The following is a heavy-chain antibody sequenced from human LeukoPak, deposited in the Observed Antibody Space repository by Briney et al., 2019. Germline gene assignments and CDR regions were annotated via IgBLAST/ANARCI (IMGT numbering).Heavy chain of an antibody. Sequence: GGSMRLSCAASGFTFSTYWMTWVRQAPGKGLEWVAIIKPDGSEKHYVDSVKGRFTISRDNAENSLFLQMNGLRPEDTAVFYCARGQYTDGLSYWGQGTLVTVSS. V-gene: IGHV3-7*03. D-gene: IGHD5-24*01. J-gene: IGHJ4*02. CDR1: GFTFSTYW. CDR3: ARGQYTDGLSY. CDR2: IKPDGSEK.